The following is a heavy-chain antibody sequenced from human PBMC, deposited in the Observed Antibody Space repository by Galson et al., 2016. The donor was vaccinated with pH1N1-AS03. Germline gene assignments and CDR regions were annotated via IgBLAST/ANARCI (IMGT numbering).Heavy chain of an antibody. V-gene: IGHV2-70*04. Sequence: PALVKPTQTLTLTCTFSGFSLNTAPVRVSWIRQPPGKALEWLARIDWDDDKFYSTSLNTRLTISKDTSKNQVVLTLTNMDPVDTASYYCAHSVITTVREPSYYFESWGQGTLVTVSS. J-gene: IGHJ4*02. D-gene: IGHD3-10*01. CDR3: AHSVITTVREPSYYFES. CDR2: IDWDDDK. CDR1: GFSLNTAPVR.